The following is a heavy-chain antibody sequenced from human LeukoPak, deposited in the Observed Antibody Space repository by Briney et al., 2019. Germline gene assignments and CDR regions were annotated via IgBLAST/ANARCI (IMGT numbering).Heavy chain of an antibody. V-gene: IGHV3-30*02. J-gene: IGHJ4*02. D-gene: IGHD4-23*01. CDR2: IRYDGSNK. CDR1: GFTFSSYG. Sequence: GGSLRLSCAASGFTFSSYGMHWVRQAPGKGLEWVAFIRYDGSNKYYADSVKGRFTISRDNSKNTLYLQMNSLRAEDTAVYYCASERGNPTSRFDYWGQGTLVTVSS. CDR3: ASERGNPTSRFDY.